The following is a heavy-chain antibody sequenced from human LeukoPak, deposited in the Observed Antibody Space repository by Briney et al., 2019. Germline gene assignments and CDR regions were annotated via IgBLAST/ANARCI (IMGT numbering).Heavy chain of an antibody. J-gene: IGHJ6*03. CDR1: GFTFSSYD. Sequence: GGSLRLSCAASGFTFSSYDMHWVRQATGKGLEWVSAIGTAGDTYYPGSVRGRFTISRENAKNSLYLQMNSLRAGDTAVYYCARGMSEYSSSWYYYYYYMDVWGKGTTVTVSS. CDR2: IGTAGDT. V-gene: IGHV3-13*01. D-gene: IGHD6-13*01. CDR3: ARGMSEYSSSWYYYYYYMDV.